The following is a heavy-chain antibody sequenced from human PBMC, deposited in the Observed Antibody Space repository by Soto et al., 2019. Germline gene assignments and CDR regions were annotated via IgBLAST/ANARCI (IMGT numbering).Heavy chain of an antibody. Sequence: SETLSLTCTVYGGSISSYYWSWIRQPPGKGLEWTGYINYSWSTNYNPSLKSRVTISVDTSKNQFSLKLSSVTAADTAVYYCARFPRGYSYGHFDYWGQGTLVTVSS. CDR3: ARFPRGYSYGHFDY. D-gene: IGHD5-18*01. V-gene: IGHV4-59*01. CDR2: INYSWST. CDR1: GGSISSYY. J-gene: IGHJ4*02.